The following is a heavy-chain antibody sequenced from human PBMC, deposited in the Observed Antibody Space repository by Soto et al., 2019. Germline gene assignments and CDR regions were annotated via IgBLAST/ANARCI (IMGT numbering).Heavy chain of an antibody. CDR1: SFTFDCYA. D-gene: IGHD3-3*01. V-gene: IGHV3-23*01. CDR3: AKDTVGGYSFWSGYYSDGLDV. Sequence: EVKLLESGGGLAQPGGSLRLSCVGSSFTFDCYAISWVRQAPGERLQWIAAISGSADGTDYAHSVRGRFTISRDNAKKTVHLQMDSLRVEDTAVYFCAKDTVGGYSFWSGYYSDGLDVWGQGTLVSVS. CDR2: ISGSADGT. J-gene: IGHJ3*01.